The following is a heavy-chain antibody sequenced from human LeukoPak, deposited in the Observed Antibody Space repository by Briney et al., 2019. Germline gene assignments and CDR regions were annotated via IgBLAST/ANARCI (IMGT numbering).Heavy chain of an antibody. CDR2: INPNSGGT. Sequence: ASVKVSCKASGYTFTGYYMHWVRQAPGQGLEWMGRINPNSGGTNYAQKFQGRVTMTRDTSTSTAYMELSRLRSDDTAVYYCARGEAMANWFDPWGQGTLVTVSS. D-gene: IGHD5-18*01. V-gene: IGHV1-2*06. CDR1: GYTFTGYY. J-gene: IGHJ5*02. CDR3: ARGEAMANWFDP.